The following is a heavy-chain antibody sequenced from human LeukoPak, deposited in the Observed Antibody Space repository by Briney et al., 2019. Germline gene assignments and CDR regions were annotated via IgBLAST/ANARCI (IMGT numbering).Heavy chain of an antibody. Sequence: GGSLRLSCAVSGFTFSGFWMSWSRQAPGKGLEWVASINSDGSEGYYADVVKGRFTISRDNAKNSLYLQINSLRAEDTAVYYCAKSSYSSSSSVWGQGTMVTVSS. CDR1: GFTFSGFW. D-gene: IGHD6-6*01. V-gene: IGHV3-7*03. CDR3: AKSSYSSSSSV. CDR2: INSDGSEG. J-gene: IGHJ3*01.